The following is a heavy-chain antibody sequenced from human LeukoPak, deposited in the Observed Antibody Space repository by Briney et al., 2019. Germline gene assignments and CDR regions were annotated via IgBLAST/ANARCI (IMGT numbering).Heavy chain of an antibody. Sequence: ASVKVSCKASGYTFTGYYMHWVRQAPGQGLERMGWINPNSGGTNYAQKFQGRVTMTRDTSISTAYMELSRLRSDDTAVYYCARDRVDIVVVPAALWGFDPWGQGTLVTVSS. D-gene: IGHD2-2*01. CDR3: ARDRVDIVVVPAALWGFDP. CDR2: INPNSGGT. V-gene: IGHV1-2*02. J-gene: IGHJ5*02. CDR1: GYTFTGYY.